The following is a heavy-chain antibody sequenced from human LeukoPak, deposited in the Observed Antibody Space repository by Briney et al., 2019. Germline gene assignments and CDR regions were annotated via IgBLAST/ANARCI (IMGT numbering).Heavy chain of an antibody. CDR2: LHYDVDTT. Sequence: GGSLRLSCVASGFCFNTFWVDWVRQVPGEGMGWLSRLHYDVDTTTYADSVKGRFTISRHNAKNTLYLQMNSLRAEDTGVYYCARDARGCTFDYWGQGALVTAS. D-gene: IGHD5-12*01. CDR3: ARDARGCTFDY. CDR1: GFCFNTFW. J-gene: IGHJ4*02. V-gene: IGHV3-74*01.